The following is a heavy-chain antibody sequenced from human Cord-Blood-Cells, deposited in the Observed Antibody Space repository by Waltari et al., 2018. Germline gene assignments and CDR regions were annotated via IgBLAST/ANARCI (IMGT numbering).Heavy chain of an antibody. CDR1: GGSFSGYY. D-gene: IGHD6-13*01. V-gene: IGHV4-34*01. J-gene: IGHJ6*02. Sequence: QVQLQQWGAGLLKPSETLSLTCAVYGGSFSGYYWSWIRQPPGKGLEWIGEINHSGSTTYTPSLKSRVTISVDTSKNQFSLKLSSVTAADTAVYYCARVHRIAAAGTDVWGQGTTVTVSS. CDR3: ARVHRIAAAGTDV. CDR2: INHSGST.